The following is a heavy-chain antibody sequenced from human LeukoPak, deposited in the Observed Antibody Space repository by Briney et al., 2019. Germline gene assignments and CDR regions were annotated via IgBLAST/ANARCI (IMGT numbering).Heavy chain of an antibody. Sequence: GGSLRLPCAASGFTLGRYWMHWFRQAPGTGLVWVARSNSDGKITDYADSVRGRFTTSRDNTKNTVYLQMGSLRAEDTGVYYCARDHHDFWSGYPNYWGQGTLVIVSS. V-gene: IGHV3-74*01. CDR3: ARDHHDFWSGYPNY. CDR2: SNSDGKIT. CDR1: GFTLGRYW. D-gene: IGHD3-3*01. J-gene: IGHJ4*02.